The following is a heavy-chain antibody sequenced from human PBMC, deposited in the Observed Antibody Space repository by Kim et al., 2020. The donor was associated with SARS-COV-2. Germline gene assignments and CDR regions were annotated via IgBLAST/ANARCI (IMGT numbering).Heavy chain of an antibody. Sequence: YADSVKGRFTISRDKAKNSLYLQMNSLGAEDTALYYCAKGGSLSGWDFDYWGLGTLVTVSS. V-gene: IGHV3-9*01. D-gene: IGHD6-19*01. J-gene: IGHJ4*02. CDR3: AKGGSLSGWDFDY.